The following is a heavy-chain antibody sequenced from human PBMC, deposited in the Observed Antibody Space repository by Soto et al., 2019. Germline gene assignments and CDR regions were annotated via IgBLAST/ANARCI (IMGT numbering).Heavy chain of an antibody. CDR2: MNPNSGYT. V-gene: IGHV1-8*01. J-gene: IGHJ4*02. CDR1: GYTFTSYD. Sequence: QVQLVQSGAEVKKPGASVKVSGKASGYTFTSYDINWVRQATGQGGDWMGWMNPNSGYTGRAQKVQRRVTMTRDTSPRTAYMELSSMRSEDTAVYYCAKVFGSIAYWGQGTLVTVS. D-gene: IGHD2-21*01. CDR3: AKVFGSIAY.